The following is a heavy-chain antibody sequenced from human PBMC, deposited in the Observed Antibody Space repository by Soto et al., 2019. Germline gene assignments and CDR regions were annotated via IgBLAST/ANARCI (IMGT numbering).Heavy chain of an antibody. J-gene: IGHJ4*02. Sequence: QVQLVQSGAEVKKPGASVKVSCKASGYTFTSYGISWVRQAPGQGLEWMGWISAYNGNTNYAQKLQGRVTMTTDTCTSTDDMELRRLRTDDTAVYYCARVLGWGHSPDGFDYWGQGTLVTVSS. CDR1: GYTFTSYG. CDR3: ARVLGWGHSPDGFDY. CDR2: ISAYNGNT. D-gene: IGHD1-26*01. V-gene: IGHV1-18*01.